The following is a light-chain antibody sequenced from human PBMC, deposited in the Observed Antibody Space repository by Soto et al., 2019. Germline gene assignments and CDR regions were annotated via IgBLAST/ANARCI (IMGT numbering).Light chain of an antibody. J-gene: IGKJ3*01. CDR2: GAS. CDR1: QSVSSSY. CDR3: QQYGSSLFT. V-gene: IGKV3-20*01. Sequence: EIVLTQSPGTLSLSPGERATLSCRASQSVSSSYLAWYQPKPGQAPRLLIYGASSRAPGIPDRFSGSVSGTDFTLTISRLEPEDFAVYYCQQYGSSLFTFGPGTKVDIK.